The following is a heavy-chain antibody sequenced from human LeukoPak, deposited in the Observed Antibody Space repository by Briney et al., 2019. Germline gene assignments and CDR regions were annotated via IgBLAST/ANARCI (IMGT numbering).Heavy chain of an antibody. CDR2: INPNSGGT. V-gene: IGHV1-2*02. CDR3: ARDFDFWSGYSADY. Sequence: ASVKVSCKASGYTFTGYYMHWVRQAPEQGLEWMGWINPNSGGTNYAQKFQGRVTMTRDTSISTAYMELSRLRSDDTAVYYCARDFDFWSGYSADYWGQGTLVTVSS. D-gene: IGHD3-3*01. J-gene: IGHJ4*02. CDR1: GYTFTGYY.